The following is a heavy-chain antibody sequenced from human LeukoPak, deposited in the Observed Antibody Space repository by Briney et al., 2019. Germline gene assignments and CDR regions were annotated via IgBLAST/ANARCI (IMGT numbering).Heavy chain of an antibody. CDR3: ASGYCSSTSCYAIDY. J-gene: IGHJ4*02. V-gene: IGHV1-2*02. Sequence: GASVKVSCKASGYTFTGYYMHWVRQAPEQGLEWMGWINPNSGGTNYAQKFQGRVTMTRDTSISTAYMELSRLRSDDTAVYYCASGYCSSTSCYAIDYWGQGTLVTVSS. CDR1: GYTFTGYY. CDR2: INPNSGGT. D-gene: IGHD2-2*03.